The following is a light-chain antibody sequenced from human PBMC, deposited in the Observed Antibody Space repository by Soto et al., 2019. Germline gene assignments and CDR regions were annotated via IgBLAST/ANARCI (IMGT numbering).Light chain of an antibody. V-gene: IGKV1-39*01. CDR2: AAS. J-gene: IGKJ4*01. Sequence: DIQMTQSPSSLSASVGDRVTITCRASQSIKNYLSWYQHKPGIAPKLLIYAASTLQLGVPSRFSGSGSGTDFTLTIRCLHFEDFATYYCLHSSPPFTFGGGTKVEIK. CDR1: QSIKNY. CDR3: LHSSPPFT.